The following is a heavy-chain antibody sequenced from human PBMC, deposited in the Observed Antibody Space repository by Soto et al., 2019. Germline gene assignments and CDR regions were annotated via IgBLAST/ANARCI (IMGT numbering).Heavy chain of an antibody. CDR1: GYRFTSYW. CDR2: IYPGDSET. Sequence: GESLNISCKGSGYRFTSYWIGWVRQMPGKGLEWMGIIYPGDSETRYSPSFRGQVTISADKSISTAYLQWSSLKASDTAMYYCARSSGGHLYYFEYWGQGTQVTVSS. CDR3: ARSSGGHLYYFEY. D-gene: IGHD3-22*01. J-gene: IGHJ4*02. V-gene: IGHV5-51*01.